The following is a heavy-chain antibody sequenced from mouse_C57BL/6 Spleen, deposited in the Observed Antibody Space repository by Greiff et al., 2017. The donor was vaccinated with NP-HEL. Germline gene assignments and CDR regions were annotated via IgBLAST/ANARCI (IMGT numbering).Heavy chain of an antibody. J-gene: IGHJ4*01. V-gene: IGHV1-75*01. CDR3: PRSKTAQAPYYYAMDY. D-gene: IGHD3-2*02. Sequence: QVQLQQSGPELVKPGASVKISCKASGYTFTDYYINWVKQRPGQGLEWIGWIFPGSGSTYYNEKFKGKATLTVDKSSSTAYMLLSSLTSEDSAVYFCPRSKTAQAPYYYAMDYWGQGTSVTVSS. CDR1: GYTFTDYY. CDR2: IFPGSGST.